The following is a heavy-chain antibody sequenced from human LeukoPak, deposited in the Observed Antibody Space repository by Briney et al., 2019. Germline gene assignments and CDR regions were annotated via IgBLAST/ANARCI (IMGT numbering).Heavy chain of an antibody. Sequence: GGSLRLSCVGSGFTFSAYWMSWVRQGPGKGLDWVASINPDGGATRYVDSVRGRFTISRDNAQNSLYLQMNSLSVEDTAVYYCARLFGGVTTFDNWGQGSLVTVSS. CDR3: ARLFGGVTTFDN. D-gene: IGHD4-17*01. CDR2: INPDGGAT. CDR1: GFTFSAYW. J-gene: IGHJ4*02. V-gene: IGHV3-7*01.